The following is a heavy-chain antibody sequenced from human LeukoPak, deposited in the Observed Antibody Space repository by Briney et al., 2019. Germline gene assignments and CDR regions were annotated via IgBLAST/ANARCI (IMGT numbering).Heavy chain of an antibody. CDR2: ISGSGGST. V-gene: IGHV3-23*01. J-gene: IGHJ4*02. CDR3: AKGVVAAAPRSYFDY. CDR1: GFTFSSYA. D-gene: IGHD2-2*01. Sequence: PGGSLRLSCAASGFTFSSYAMSWVRQPPGKGLEWVSAISGSGGSTYYADSVTGRFTISRDNSKNTLDLQMNSLRAEDTAVYYCAKGVVAAAPRSYFDYGGEGTLVTVS.